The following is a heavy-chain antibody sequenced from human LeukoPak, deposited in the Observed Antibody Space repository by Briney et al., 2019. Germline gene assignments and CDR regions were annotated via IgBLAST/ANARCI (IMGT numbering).Heavy chain of an antibody. CDR3: VRPPPNDLRAFDY. J-gene: IGHJ4*02. CDR2: ISGSGGST. V-gene: IGHV3-23*01. D-gene: IGHD1-1*01. CDR1: GFTFSTYA. Sequence: PGGSLRLSCAASGFTFSTYAMNWVRQAPGKGLEWVSAISGSGGSTYYADSVKGRFTISRDNAKNSLYLQMNSLRAEDTAVYYCVRPPPNDLRAFDYWGQGTLVTVSS.